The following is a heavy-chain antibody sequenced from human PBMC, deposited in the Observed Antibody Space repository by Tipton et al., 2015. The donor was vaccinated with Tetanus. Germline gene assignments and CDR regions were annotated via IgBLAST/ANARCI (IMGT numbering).Heavy chain of an antibody. D-gene: IGHD3-3*01. Sequence: QSGAEVKKPGASMKVSCKAFGYIFTSYGISWVRQMPGKGLEWMGIIYPGDSDTRYSPSFQGQVTISADKSISTAYLQWSSLKASDTAMYYCARPSYDFWSGYPQYYFDYWGQGTLVTVSS. CDR3: ARPSYDFWSGYPQYYFDY. CDR2: IYPGDSDT. V-gene: IGHV5-51*01. CDR1: GYIFTSYG. J-gene: IGHJ4*02.